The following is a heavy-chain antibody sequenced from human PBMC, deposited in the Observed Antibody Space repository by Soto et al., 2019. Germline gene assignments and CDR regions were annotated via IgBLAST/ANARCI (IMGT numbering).Heavy chain of an antibody. J-gene: IGHJ4*02. CDR1: GGTFSSYT. CDR3: ARVRGMATRTPIGY. CDR2: IIPILGIA. V-gene: IGHV1-69*02. D-gene: IGHD5-12*01. Sequence: QVQLVQSGAEVKKPGSSVKVSCKAAGGTFSSYTISLVRPAPGQGLEWMGRIIPILGIANYAQTFQGRATITADKSTITAYMELSSLRSEDTDVYYCARVRGMATRTPIGYWGQGTLVTVSS.